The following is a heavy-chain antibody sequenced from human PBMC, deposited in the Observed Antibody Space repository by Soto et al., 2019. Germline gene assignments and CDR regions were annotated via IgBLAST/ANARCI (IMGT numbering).Heavy chain of an antibody. D-gene: IGHD6-19*01. V-gene: IGHV4-30-4*01. CDR1: GASVTTTGYY. Sequence: QVQLRESGPGLMRPSQTLSLTCTVSGASVTTTGYYWTWIRQSPGKGLESLGYILHNGNADYSPSLETRLPIALDSSKNQFSLKVNSVSAADTAIYFCARVSAVSAEYYFDYWGQGALVTVS. CDR3: ARVSAVSAEYYFDY. J-gene: IGHJ4*02. CDR2: ILHNGNA.